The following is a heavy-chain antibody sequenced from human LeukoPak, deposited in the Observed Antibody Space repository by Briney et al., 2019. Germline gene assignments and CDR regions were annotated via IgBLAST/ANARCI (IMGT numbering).Heavy chain of an antibody. J-gene: IGHJ6*02. D-gene: IGHD3-10*01. CDR1: GYTFTSYA. Sequence: GASVKVSCKASGYTFTSYAMNWVRQAPGQGLEWMGWINTNTGNPTYAQGFTGRFVFSLDTSVSTAYLQISSLKAEDTAVYYCARVHIPNTYYYGSGSYSQGRYYGMDVWGQGTTVTVSS. CDR3: ARVHIPNTYYYGSGSYSQGRYYGMDV. CDR2: INTNTGNP. V-gene: IGHV7-4-1*02.